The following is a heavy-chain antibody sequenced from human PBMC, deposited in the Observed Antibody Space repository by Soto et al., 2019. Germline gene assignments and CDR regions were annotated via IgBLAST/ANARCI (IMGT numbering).Heavy chain of an antibody. D-gene: IGHD3-3*01. CDR3: AREGGVLRLSNWLDP. CDR2: ISHSGST. CDR1: GDSVSSDSYY. Sequence: QLQLQESGPGLVKPSETLSLTCTVSGDSVSSDSYYWSWIRQPPGKRLEWIGYISHSGSTSYNPSLQSRVSMSIDTSKNQFLLELSSVTAADTAISYCAREGGVLRLSNWLDPWGQGTLVTVSA. J-gene: IGHJ5*02. V-gene: IGHV4-61*01.